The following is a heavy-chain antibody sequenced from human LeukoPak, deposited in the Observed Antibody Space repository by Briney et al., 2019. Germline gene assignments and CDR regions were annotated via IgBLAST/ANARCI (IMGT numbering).Heavy chain of an antibody. CDR1: GFTFSSYS. Sequence: GGSLRLSCAASGFTFSSYSMNWVRQAPGKGLEWVSSISSSSSYIYYADSVKGRFTIPRDNSKNTLYLQMGSLRAEDMAVYYCARASSWSGLDYWGQGTLVTVSS. D-gene: IGHD3-3*01. J-gene: IGHJ4*02. CDR2: ISSSSSYI. CDR3: ARASSWSGLDY. V-gene: IGHV3-21*01.